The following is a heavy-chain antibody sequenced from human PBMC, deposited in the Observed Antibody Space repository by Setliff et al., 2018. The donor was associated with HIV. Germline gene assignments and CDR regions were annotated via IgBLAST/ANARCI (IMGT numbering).Heavy chain of an antibody. CDR3: ARGRYGSRWYASDHYYIDV. CDR2: IYYRGST. V-gene: IGHV4-39*01. Sequence: ETLSLTCTVSGGSISSSSYYWGWIRQPPGKGLQWIGSIYYRGSTYYNPSLKSRVTISVDTSKNQFSLKLRSVTAADTALYYCARGRYGSRWYASDHYYIDVWGKGTTVTV. J-gene: IGHJ6*03. D-gene: IGHD6-13*01. CDR1: GGSISSSSYY.